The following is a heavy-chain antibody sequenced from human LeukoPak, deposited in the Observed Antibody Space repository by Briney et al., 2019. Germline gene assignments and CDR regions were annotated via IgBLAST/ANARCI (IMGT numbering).Heavy chain of an antibody. V-gene: IGHV4-59*11. Sequence: SETLSLTCAASDDSFSSHYWTWIRQPPGKGLEWIGYISYIGSTNYNPSLKSRVTISIDTSRNQFSLRLSSVTAADTAVYYCARDLVTVTKGFDIWGQGTMVSGSS. J-gene: IGHJ3*02. D-gene: IGHD4-17*01. CDR1: DDSFSSHY. CDR2: ISYIGST. CDR3: ARDLVTVTKGFDI.